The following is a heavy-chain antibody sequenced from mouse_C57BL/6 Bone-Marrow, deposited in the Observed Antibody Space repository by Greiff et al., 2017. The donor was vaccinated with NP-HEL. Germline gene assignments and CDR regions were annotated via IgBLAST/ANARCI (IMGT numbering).Heavy chain of an antibody. CDR1: GYSITSGYD. D-gene: IGHD2-3*01. J-gene: IGHJ2*01. Sequence: DVKLQESGPGMVKPSQSLSLTCTVTGYSITSGYDWHWIRHFPGNKLEWMGYISYSGSTNYNPSLKSRISITHDTSKNHFFLKLNSVTTEDTATYYCARGGWLLFFDYWGQGTTLTVSS. CDR3: ARGGWLLFFDY. CDR2: ISYSGST. V-gene: IGHV3-1*01.